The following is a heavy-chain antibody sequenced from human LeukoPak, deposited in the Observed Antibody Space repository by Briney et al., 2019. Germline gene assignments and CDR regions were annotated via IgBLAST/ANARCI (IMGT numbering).Heavy chain of an antibody. CDR2: ISSSGSTI. D-gene: IGHD3-10*01. V-gene: IGHV3-48*03. J-gene: IGHJ6*03. CDR1: GFTFSSYE. Sequence: PGGSLRLSCAASGFTFSSYEMNWVRQAPGKGLEWVSYISSSGSTIYYADSVKGRFTISRDNAKNSLYLQMNSLRAEDTAVYYCARGSSLLWFGELLSNPYYYMDVWGKGTTVTVSS. CDR3: ARGSSLLWFGELLSNPYYYMDV.